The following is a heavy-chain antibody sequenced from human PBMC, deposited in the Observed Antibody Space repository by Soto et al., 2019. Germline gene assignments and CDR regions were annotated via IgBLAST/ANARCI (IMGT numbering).Heavy chain of an antibody. J-gene: IGHJ4*02. CDR1: GFIFSSYG. CDR3: ARDSGECQYTDDFDY. V-gene: IGHV3-30*03. Sequence: PGGSLRLSCAASGFIFSSYGMHWVRQAPGKGLEWVAVISYDANQKYYADSVKGRFIISRDNSRNTLYLQMNSLRAEDTAVYYFARDSGECQYTDDFDYWGQGTLVTVSS. CDR2: ISYDANQK. D-gene: IGHD3-10*01.